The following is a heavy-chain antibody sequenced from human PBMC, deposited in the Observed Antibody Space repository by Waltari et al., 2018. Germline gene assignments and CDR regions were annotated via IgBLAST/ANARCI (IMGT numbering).Heavy chain of an antibody. Sequence: EVQLVESGGGLVKPGGSLRLSCAASGFTFSSYSMNWVRQAPGKGLEWVSSISSSSSYIYYADSVKGRFTMSRDNAKNSLYLQMNSLRAEDTAVYYCATSFTIFGVVGEGREDYWGQGTLVIVSS. CDR3: ATSFTIFGVVGEGREDY. CDR1: GFTFSSYS. V-gene: IGHV3-21*01. D-gene: IGHD3-3*01. CDR2: ISSSSSYI. J-gene: IGHJ4*02.